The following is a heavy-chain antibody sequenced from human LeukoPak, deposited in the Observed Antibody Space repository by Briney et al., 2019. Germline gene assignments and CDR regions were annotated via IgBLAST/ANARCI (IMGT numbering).Heavy chain of an antibody. V-gene: IGHV3-7*01. J-gene: IGHJ3*02. Sequence: GGSLRLSCAASGFTFSSYWMSWVRQAPGKGLEWVANIKQDGSEKYYVDSVKGRFTISRDNAKNSLYLQMNSLRAEDTAVYYCARATSRGWYRGAFDIWGQGTMVTVSS. CDR2: IKQDGSEK. CDR1: GFTFSSYW. CDR3: ARATSRGWYRGAFDI. D-gene: IGHD6-19*01.